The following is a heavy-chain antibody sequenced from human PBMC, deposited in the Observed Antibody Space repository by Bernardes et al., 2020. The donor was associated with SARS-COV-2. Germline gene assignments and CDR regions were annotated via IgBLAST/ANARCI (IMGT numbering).Heavy chain of an antibody. Sequence: GGSLRLSCAASEFTFDDYAMHWVRQAPGKGLEWVAGISWNSDSLGYADSVKGRFTISRDNAKNSLYLQMNSLRPEDSALYYCVKGDVVLVPAGMDHWGQGTLVTVSS. CDR3: VKGDVVLVPAGMDH. D-gene: IGHD2-2*01. V-gene: IGHV3-9*01. CDR1: EFTFDDYA. J-gene: IGHJ4*02. CDR2: ISWNSDSL.